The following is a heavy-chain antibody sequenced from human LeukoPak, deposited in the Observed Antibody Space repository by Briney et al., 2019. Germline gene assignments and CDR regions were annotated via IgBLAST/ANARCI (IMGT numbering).Heavy chain of an antibody. V-gene: IGHV4-59*01. CDR3: ARALGIQLWQTFDY. CDR1: GGSISSYY. D-gene: IGHD5-18*01. CDR2: IYYSGST. Sequence: PSETLSHTCTVSGGSISSYYWSWIRQPPGKGLEWIGYIYYSGSTNYNPSLKSRVTISVDTSKNQFSLKLSSVTAADTAVYYCARALGIQLWQTFDYWGQGTLVTVSS. J-gene: IGHJ4*02.